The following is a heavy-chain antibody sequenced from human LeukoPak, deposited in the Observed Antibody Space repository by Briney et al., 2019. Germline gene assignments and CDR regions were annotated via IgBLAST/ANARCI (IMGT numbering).Heavy chain of an antibody. CDR3: AKKGYGGNSGGAYFDS. D-gene: IGHD4-23*01. CDR2: ISSSSSYI. Sequence: GGSLRLSCAASGFTFSSYSMNWVRQAPGKGLEWVSSISSSSSYIYYADSVKGRFTISRDNTENSLYLQMTSLKTEDTALYYCAKKGYGGNSGGAYFDSWGQGTLVTVSS. J-gene: IGHJ4*02. CDR1: GFTFSSYS. V-gene: IGHV3-21*04.